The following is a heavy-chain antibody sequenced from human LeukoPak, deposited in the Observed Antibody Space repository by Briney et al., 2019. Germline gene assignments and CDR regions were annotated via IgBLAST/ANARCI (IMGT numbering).Heavy chain of an antibody. V-gene: IGHV3-48*01. CDR2: IISSSDTT. Sequence: PGGSLRLSCVASGFTFSYYSMNWVRQAPGKGLEWISYIISSSDTTYYADSVKGQFTITRENANNSLYLLMKSLRAEDTAVYYCARGDYYDSSDYYGNWGPDYWGQGALVTVSS. D-gene: IGHD3-22*01. J-gene: IGHJ4*02. CDR3: ARGDYYDSSDYYGNWGPDY. CDR1: GFTFSYYS.